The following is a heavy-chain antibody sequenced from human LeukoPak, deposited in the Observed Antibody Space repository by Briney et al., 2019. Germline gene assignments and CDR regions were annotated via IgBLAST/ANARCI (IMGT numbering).Heavy chain of an antibody. D-gene: IGHD6-13*01. CDR2: ISGTGGDT. Sequence: GGSLRLSCAASGFTFSSYWMSWVRQAPGKGLEWVSAISGTGGDTYYADSVKGRFTISRDNSKNTLYLQMNNLRAEDTAVYYCSLVPNYWGQGTLVTVSS. V-gene: IGHV3-23*01. CDR3: SLVPNY. J-gene: IGHJ4*02. CDR1: GFTFSSYW.